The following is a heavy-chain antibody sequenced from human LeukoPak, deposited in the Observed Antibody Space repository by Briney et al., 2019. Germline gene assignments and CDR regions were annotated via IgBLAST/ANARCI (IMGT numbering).Heavy chain of an antibody. J-gene: IGHJ4*02. Sequence: ASVTVSCKLSVYTVTEVSMQWVRQAPGKGLEWMGGFYLEEGEIVYAQKFQGRITMTEDTSTDTAYMDLSSLRPEDTAIYYCATEAVSLVSSGYRNFDYWGQGTLVTVSS. CDR1: VYTVTEVS. CDR3: ATEAVSLVSSGYRNFDY. D-gene: IGHD6-25*01. CDR2: FYLEEGEI. V-gene: IGHV1-24*01.